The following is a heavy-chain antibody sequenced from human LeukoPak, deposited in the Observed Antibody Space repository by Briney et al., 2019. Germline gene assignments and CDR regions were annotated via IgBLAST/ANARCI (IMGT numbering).Heavy chain of an antibody. Sequence: PSETLSLTCSVSGGSVSSGSYYWNWIRQPPGKGLEWIGYIYYSGSTNYNPSLQSRVTISVDTSRNQFSLKLSSVTAADTAVYYCAREGGPYRPLDYSGQGTLVAVSS. J-gene: IGHJ4*02. CDR3: AREGGPYRPLDY. CDR1: GGSVSSGSYY. V-gene: IGHV4-61*01. CDR2: IYYSGST.